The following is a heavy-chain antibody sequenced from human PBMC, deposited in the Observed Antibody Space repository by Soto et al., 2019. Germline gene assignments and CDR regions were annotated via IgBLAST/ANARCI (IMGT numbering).Heavy chain of an antibody. CDR3: ARHDQEGYYYGSGSPY. J-gene: IGHJ4*02. CDR1: GCTFTNYW. V-gene: IGHV5-10-1*01. D-gene: IGHD3-10*01. CDR2: IDPSDSYT. Sequence: GESVITSYKRTGCTFTNYWRSRRRQMLGCCLEWLGRIDPSDSYTNYSPSFQGHVTISADKSISTAYLQWSSLKASDTAMYYCARHDQEGYYYGSGSPYWGQGTL.